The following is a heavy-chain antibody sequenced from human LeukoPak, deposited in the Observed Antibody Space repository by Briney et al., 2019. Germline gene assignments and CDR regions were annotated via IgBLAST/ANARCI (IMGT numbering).Heavy chain of an antibody. CDR1: GGSISSYY. V-gene: IGHV4-59*01. Sequence: SETLSLTCSVSGGSISSYYWSWIRQPPGKGLEWIGYIYYSGSTNYNPSLKSRVTISVDTSKIQFSLKLSSVTAADTAVYYCARASSSWSLYYYYYYMDVWGKGTTVTVSS. J-gene: IGHJ6*03. CDR2: IYYSGST. CDR3: ARASSSWSLYYYYYYMDV. D-gene: IGHD6-13*01.